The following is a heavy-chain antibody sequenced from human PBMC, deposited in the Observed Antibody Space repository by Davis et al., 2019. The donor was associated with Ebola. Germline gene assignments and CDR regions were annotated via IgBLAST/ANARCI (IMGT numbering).Heavy chain of an antibody. Sequence: ASVKVSCKASGYTFTGYYMHWVRQAPGQGLEWMGWINPNSGGTNYAQKFQGWVTMTRDTSISTAYMELSRLRSDDTAVYYCARGGYCSSTSCYTIQGYYYYGMDVWGQGTTVTVSS. CDR3: ARGGYCSSTSCYTIQGYYYYGMDV. V-gene: IGHV1-2*04. J-gene: IGHJ6*02. D-gene: IGHD2-2*02. CDR1: GYTFTGYY. CDR2: INPNSGGT.